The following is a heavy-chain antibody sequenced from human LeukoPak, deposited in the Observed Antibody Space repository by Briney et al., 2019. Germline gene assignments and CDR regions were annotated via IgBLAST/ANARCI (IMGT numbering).Heavy chain of an antibody. D-gene: IGHD3-10*01. J-gene: IGHJ3*02. V-gene: IGHV4-34*01. Sequence: SETPSLTCAVYGGSFSGYYWSWIRQPPGKGLEWIGEINHSGSTNYNPSLKSRVTISVDTSKNQFSLKLSSVTAADTAVYYCARVRGVIIEVGAFDIWGQGTMVTVSS. CDR1: GGSFSGYY. CDR3: ARVRGVIIEVGAFDI. CDR2: INHSGST.